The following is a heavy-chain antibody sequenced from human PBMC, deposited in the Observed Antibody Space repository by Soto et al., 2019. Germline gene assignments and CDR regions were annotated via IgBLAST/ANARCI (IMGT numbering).Heavy chain of an antibody. Sequence: GGSLRLSCAASGFICSSYDMSWVRQAPGKGLEWVSTISGSGSNTYYADSVKGRFSISRDNSKNTLYLQMNSLRAEDTAVYYCAKMVGSSPLEYWGQGTLVTVSS. V-gene: IGHV3-23*01. CDR1: GFICSSYD. CDR2: ISGSGSNT. D-gene: IGHD1-26*01. J-gene: IGHJ4*02. CDR3: AKMVGSSPLEY.